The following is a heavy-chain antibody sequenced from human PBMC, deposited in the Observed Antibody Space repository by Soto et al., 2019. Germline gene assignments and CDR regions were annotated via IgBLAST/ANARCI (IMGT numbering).Heavy chain of an antibody. CDR1: GGSISNYY. V-gene: IGHV4-59*01. J-gene: IGHJ6*03. D-gene: IGHD4-4*01. CDR2: IYSSGTT. Sequence: SETLSLTCSVSGGSISNYYWTWIRQPPGKGLEWIGYIYSSGTTNYSPSLKSRVTISVDTSKNQFSLNPSSVTAADTAVYYCARSKGYVDVWGKGTTVTVSS. CDR3: ARSKGYVDV.